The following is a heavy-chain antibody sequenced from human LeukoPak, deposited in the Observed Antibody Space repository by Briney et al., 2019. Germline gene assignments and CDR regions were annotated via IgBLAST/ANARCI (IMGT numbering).Heavy chain of an antibody. D-gene: IGHD4-23*01. Sequence: GASVKVSCKASGYTFTSYGNSWVRQAPGQGLEWMGWISAYNGNTDYAQKLQGRVTMTTDTSTSTAYMELRSLRSDDTAVYYCAREWATVGTDYWGQGTLVTVSS. CDR2: ISAYNGNT. CDR1: GYTFTSYG. V-gene: IGHV1-18*01. J-gene: IGHJ4*02. CDR3: AREWATVGTDY.